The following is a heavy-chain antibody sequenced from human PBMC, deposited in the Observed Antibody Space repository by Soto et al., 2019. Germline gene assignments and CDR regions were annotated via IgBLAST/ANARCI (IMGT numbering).Heavy chain of an antibody. Sequence: VQLVESGGGLVQPGGSLRLSCAASGFTFSDYYMTWIRQAPGKGLEWVSYISTSGSSTYYADSVKGRFTISRDNAEDSLYLQMNSLTAEVTAVYYCARDDYFGSGSYDFDYWGQGTLVTVSS. J-gene: IGHJ4*02. D-gene: IGHD3-10*01. V-gene: IGHV3-11*01. CDR1: GFTFSDYY. CDR2: ISTSGSST. CDR3: ARDDYFGSGSYDFDY.